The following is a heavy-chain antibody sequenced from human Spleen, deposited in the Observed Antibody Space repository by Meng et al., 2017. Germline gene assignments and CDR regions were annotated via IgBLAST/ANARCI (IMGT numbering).Heavy chain of an antibody. J-gene: IGHJ1*01. V-gene: IGHV2-5*02. CDR1: GFSLRTSGVG. Sequence: QITLKEYGPTLVKPTPTLPLTCTFSGFSLRTSGVGVGWIRQSPGKALEWLALIYWDDDKRYSPSLKSRLTITKDNSKNQVVLTMTNMDSVDTATYYCAHRAVAGSFEYFQHWGQGTLVTVSS. CDR3: AHRAVAGSFEYFQH. D-gene: IGHD6-19*01. CDR2: IYWDDDK.